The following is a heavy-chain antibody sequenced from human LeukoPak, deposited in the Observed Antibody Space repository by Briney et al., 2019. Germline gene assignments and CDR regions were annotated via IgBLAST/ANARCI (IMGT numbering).Heavy chain of an antibody. J-gene: IGHJ4*02. CDR2: IRQDGSEK. D-gene: IGHD7-27*01. V-gene: IGHV3-7*01. CDR3: ARPHWGFDS. CDR1: GFTFSSYW. Sequence: GGSLRLSCAASGFTFSSYWMSWVRQAPGKGLEWVASIRQDGSEKHYVDSVKGRFTISRDNAKNSLSLEMSSLRAEDTALYYCARPHWGFDSWGQGTLVTVSS.